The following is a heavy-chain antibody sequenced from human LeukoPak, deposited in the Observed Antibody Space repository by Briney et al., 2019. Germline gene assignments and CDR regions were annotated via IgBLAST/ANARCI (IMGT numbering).Heavy chain of an antibody. CDR2: IKQDGSEK. CDR1: GFTFSSYW. J-gene: IGHJ6*03. CDR3: ARDIRGYSYGAYYYYYYYMDV. D-gene: IGHD5-18*01. V-gene: IGHV3-7*01. Sequence: GGSLRLSCAASGFTFSSYWMSWVRQAPGKGLEWVANIKQDGSEKYYVDSVKGRFTIPSNNAKISLYLQMNSLRAEDTAVYYCARDIRGYSYGAYYYYYYYMDVWGKGTTVTVSS.